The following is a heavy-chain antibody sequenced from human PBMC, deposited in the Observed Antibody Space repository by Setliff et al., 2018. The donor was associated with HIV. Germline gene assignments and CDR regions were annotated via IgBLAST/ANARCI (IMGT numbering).Heavy chain of an antibody. CDR2: ISSNGGST. D-gene: IGHD3-22*01. V-gene: IGHV3-64*01. CDR1: GFAFSSYS. Sequence: GGSLRLSCAASGFAFSSYSMNWVRQAPGKGLEYVSAISSNGGSTYYANSVKGRFTISRDNSKNTLYLQMSSLKTEDTAVYYCTTADSISYSAFDCWGQGTLVTVSS. CDR3: TTADSISYSAFDC. J-gene: IGHJ4*02.